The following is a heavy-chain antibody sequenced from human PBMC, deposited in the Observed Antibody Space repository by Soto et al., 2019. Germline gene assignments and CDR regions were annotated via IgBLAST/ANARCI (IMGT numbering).Heavy chain of an antibody. CDR1: GFTFSSYA. J-gene: IGHJ4*02. V-gene: IGHV3-23*01. Sequence: EVQLLESGGGLVQPGGSLRLSCAASGFTFSSYAMSWVRQAPGKGLGWVSAISGSGGSTYYADSVKGRFTISRDNSKNTLYLQMNSLRAEDTAVYYCATTAKFGGCLDYWGQGTLVTVSS. CDR2: ISGSGGST. D-gene: IGHD6-19*01. CDR3: ATTAKFGGCLDY.